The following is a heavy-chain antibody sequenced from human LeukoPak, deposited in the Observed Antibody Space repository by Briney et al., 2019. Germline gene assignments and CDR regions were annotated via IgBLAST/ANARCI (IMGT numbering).Heavy chain of an antibody. CDR1: GYSSTSYW. CDR3: VRLVPYDSSGYYLDY. V-gene: IGHV5-51*01. Sequence: GESLKISCKGSGYSSTSYWIGWVRQMPGKGLEWMGIIYPGDSDTRYSPSFQGQVTISADKSISTAYLQWSSLKASDTAMYYCVRLVPYDSSGYYLDYWGQGTLVTVSS. D-gene: IGHD3-22*01. J-gene: IGHJ4*02. CDR2: IYPGDSDT.